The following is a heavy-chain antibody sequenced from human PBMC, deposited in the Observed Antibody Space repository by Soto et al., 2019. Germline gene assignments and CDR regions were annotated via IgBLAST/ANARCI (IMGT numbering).Heavy chain of an antibody. Sequence: QVQLVQSGAEVKKPGASVKVSCKASGYTFTSYAMHRVRQAPGQRLEWMGWINAGNGNTKYSQKFQGRVTITRDTSASTAYMELSSLSSEDTAVYYCAYHGEPRYNWFVPWGQGTLVTVSS. V-gene: IGHV1-3*01. CDR2: INAGNGNT. D-gene: IGHD3-10*01. J-gene: IGHJ5*02. CDR3: AYHGEPRYNWFVP. CDR1: GYTFTSYA.